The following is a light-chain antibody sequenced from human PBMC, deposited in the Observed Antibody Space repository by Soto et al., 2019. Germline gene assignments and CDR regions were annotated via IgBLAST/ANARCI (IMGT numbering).Light chain of an antibody. CDR3: QQLNTFPPFFT. CDR2: GAS. CDR1: QVIRSY. V-gene: IGKV1-9*01. Sequence: DIQLTQSPSFLSASVGDRFTITCRATQVIRSYLAWYQQRPGKAPELLIYGASTLRPGGASRFSGSGSGTEFTLTISSLQPEDFATYFCQQLNTFPPFFTFGPGTKVDI. J-gene: IGKJ3*01.